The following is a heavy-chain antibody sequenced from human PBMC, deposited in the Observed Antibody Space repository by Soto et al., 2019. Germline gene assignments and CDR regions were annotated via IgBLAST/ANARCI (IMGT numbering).Heavy chain of an antibody. CDR2: MYTSGST. D-gene: IGHD2-15*01. J-gene: IGHJ4*02. CDR1: SGSVSSYH. CDR3: ARSGGSFNFDY. Sequence: SETLSLTCTVSSGSVSSYHWSWIRQPAGKGLEWVGRMYTSGSTNYNPSLKSRVTMSVDTSKNQFSLKLTSVTAADTAVYYCARSGGSFNFDYWGQGTLVTAPQ. V-gene: IGHV4-4*07.